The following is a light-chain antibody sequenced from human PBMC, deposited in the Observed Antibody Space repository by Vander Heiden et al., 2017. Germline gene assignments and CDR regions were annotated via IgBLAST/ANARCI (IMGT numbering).Light chain of an antibody. Sequence: QSALTQPPSASGSPGQSVTTSCTGTSTDVGGYTYVSWSQHHPGKAPNLMIYEVSKRPSGVPDRFSCSKSGNAASLTVSGLQAEDEADYCCSSYTGSNNLIFGGGTKLTVL. J-gene: IGLJ2*01. CDR1: STDVGGYTY. CDR2: EVS. V-gene: IGLV2-8*01. CDR3: SSYTGSNNLI.